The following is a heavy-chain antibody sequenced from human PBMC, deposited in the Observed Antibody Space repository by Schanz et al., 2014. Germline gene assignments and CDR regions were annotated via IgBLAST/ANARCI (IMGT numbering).Heavy chain of an antibody. CDR2: ISPTGSST. Sequence: EVQLVESGGGLVQPGESLRLSCAASGFTFTTYAMTWVRQAPGKGLEWVSNISPTGSSTYYADSVKGRFTISKDNAKNTLYLRMNSLRAEDTAVYYCASDYNYFETEAPWGQGALVTVSS. J-gene: IGHJ5*02. D-gene: IGHD3-16*01. CDR3: ASDYNYFETEAP. V-gene: IGHV3-23*04. CDR1: GFTFTTYA.